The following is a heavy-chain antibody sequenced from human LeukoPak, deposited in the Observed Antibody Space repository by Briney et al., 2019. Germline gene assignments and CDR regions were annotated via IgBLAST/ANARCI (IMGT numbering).Heavy chain of an antibody. CDR3: AKPQPTVCSGGSCYGAFDI. J-gene: IGHJ3*02. V-gene: IGHV3-23*01. CDR1: GGSFSGYY. CDR2: FSGRGGST. D-gene: IGHD2-15*01. Sequence: ETLSLTCAVYGGSFSGYYWSWVRQAPGKGLEWVSAFSGRGGSTYYADSVKGRFTISRDNSKNTLYLQMNSLRAEDTAVYYCAKPQPTVCSGGSCYGAFDIWGQGTMVTVSS.